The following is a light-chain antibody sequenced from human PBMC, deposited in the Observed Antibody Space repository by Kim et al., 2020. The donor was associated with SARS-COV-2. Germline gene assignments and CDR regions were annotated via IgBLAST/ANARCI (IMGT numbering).Light chain of an antibody. J-gene: IGKJ4*01. V-gene: IGKV2-28*01. CDR1: QSLLHSNGYNY. CDR3: MQALQTPRLT. Sequence: PASISCRSSQSLLHSNGYNYLDWYLQKPGQSPQLLIYLGSNRAAGVPDRFSGSGSGTDFTLKISRVEAEDVGVYYCMQALQTPRLTFGGGTKLEIK. CDR2: LGS.